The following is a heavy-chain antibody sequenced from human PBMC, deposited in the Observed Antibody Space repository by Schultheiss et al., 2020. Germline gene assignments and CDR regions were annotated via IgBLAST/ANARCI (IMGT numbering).Heavy chain of an antibody. J-gene: IGHJ6*02. V-gene: IGHV3-74*01. Sequence: GGSLRLSCAASGFTFSSYWMHWVRQAPGKGLVWVSRINSDGSSTSYADSVKGRFTISRDNAKNTLYLQMNSLRAEDTAVYYCARVGLTTVTFYYYYGMDVWGQGTTVTGYS. CDR3: ARVGLTTVTFYYYYGMDV. D-gene: IGHD4-11*01. CDR1: GFTFSSYW. CDR2: INSDGSST.